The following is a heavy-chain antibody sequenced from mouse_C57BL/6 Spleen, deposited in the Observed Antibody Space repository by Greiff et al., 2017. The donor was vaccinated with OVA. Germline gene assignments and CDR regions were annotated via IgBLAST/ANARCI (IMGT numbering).Heavy chain of an antibody. V-gene: IGHV1-18*01. CDR1: GYTFTDYN. Sequence: EVQLQQSGPELVKPGASVKLPCKASGYTFTDYNMDWVKQSHGKSLEWIGEITPNNGGTIYNEKFKGKATLTVDKSSSTAYVQLRSLTYEDTAVYYCARRLYYGSSSPFAYWGQGNLVTVSA. D-gene: IGHD1-1*01. CDR3: ARRLYYGSSSPFAY. CDR2: ITPNNGGT. J-gene: IGHJ3*01.